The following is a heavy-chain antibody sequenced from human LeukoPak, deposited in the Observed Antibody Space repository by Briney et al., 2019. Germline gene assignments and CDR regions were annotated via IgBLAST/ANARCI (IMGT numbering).Heavy chain of an antibody. V-gene: IGHV3-66*01. CDR3: ARDRNTYGYVFRDY. CDR1: GFTVSTNY. Sequence: PGGSLRLSCAASGFTVSTNYMSWVRQAPGKGLEWVSVIYSGGSTYYADSVKGRFTISRDNSKNTLYLQMNSLRVEDTAVYYCARDRNTYGYVFRDYWGQEPWSPSPQ. CDR2: IYSGGST. D-gene: IGHD5-18*01. J-gene: IGHJ4*01.